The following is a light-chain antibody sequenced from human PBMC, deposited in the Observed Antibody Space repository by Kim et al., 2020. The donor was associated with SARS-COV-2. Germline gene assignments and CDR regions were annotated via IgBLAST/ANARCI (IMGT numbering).Light chain of an antibody. Sequence: SSELTQDPAVSVALGQTVRITCQGDSLRSYYASWYQQKPGQAPVLVIYGKNNRPSGIPDRFSGSSSGNTASLTITGAQAEDEADYYCNSRDSSCNHLSFGGGTQLTVL. CDR1: SLRSYY. CDR3: NSRDSSCNHLS. J-gene: IGLJ2*01. V-gene: IGLV3-19*01. CDR2: GKN.